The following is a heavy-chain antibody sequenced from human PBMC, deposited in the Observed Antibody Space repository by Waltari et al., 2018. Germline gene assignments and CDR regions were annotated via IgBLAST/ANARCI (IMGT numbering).Heavy chain of an antibody. J-gene: IGHJ4*02. CDR1: GFTFSSYT. CDR3: AGNMGATFV. D-gene: IGHD1-26*01. V-gene: IGHV3-48*02. Sequence: EVQLVGSGGGLVQPGGSLRLSCAASGFTFSSYTMNWVRRAHGNGMEWVAYISTGIINIYYSDSVKGRFTISRDNAKNSLYLQMNSLRDEDTAVYYCAGNMGATFVWGQGTLVTVCS. CDR2: ISTGIINI.